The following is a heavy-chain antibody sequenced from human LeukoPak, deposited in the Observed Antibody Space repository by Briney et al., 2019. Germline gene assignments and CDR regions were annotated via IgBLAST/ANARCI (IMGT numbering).Heavy chain of an antibody. Sequence: PSETLSLTCAVSGGSFSGYYWSWIRHPPRKGLEWDGEINNNESTNYNPSLKSRVTITVGTSKKQFSLKLSCVTAAGTAVYYCARAREDAGSGGGDCLFDYWGQGTLVTVSS. D-gene: IGHD2-21*02. V-gene: IGHV4-34*01. CDR1: GGSFSGYY. J-gene: IGHJ4*02. CDR3: ARAREDAGSGGGDCLFDY. CDR2: INNNEST.